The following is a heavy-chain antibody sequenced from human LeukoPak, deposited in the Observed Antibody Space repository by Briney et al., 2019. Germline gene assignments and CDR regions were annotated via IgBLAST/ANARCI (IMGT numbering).Heavy chain of an antibody. Sequence: GGSLRLSCAASGFTFGDYAMHWVRQAPGKGPEWVSLISGDGGRTKYADSVKGRFTMSRDNSRNSLFLQMNSLRSEDTAFYYCTKALHDYLGGSYRGYFDSWGQGILVTVSS. CDR3: TKALHDYLGGSYRGYFDS. CDR1: GFTFGDYA. D-gene: IGHD3-16*02. V-gene: IGHV3-43*02. CDR2: ISGDGGRT. J-gene: IGHJ4*02.